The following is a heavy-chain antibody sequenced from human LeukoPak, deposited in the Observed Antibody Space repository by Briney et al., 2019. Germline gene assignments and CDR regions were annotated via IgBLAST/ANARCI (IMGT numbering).Heavy chain of an antibody. CDR3: ARQTGSGLFILP. D-gene: IGHD3/OR15-3a*01. J-gene: IGHJ4*02. CDR2: IYHSGST. V-gene: IGHV4-38-2*02. CDR1: GYSISSGYY. Sequence: PSETLSLTCTVSGYSISSGYYWGWIRQPPGKGLEWIGSIYHSGSTYYNPSLKSRVTISVDTSKNQFSLKPSSVTAADTAMYYCARQTGSGLFILPGGQGTLVTVSS.